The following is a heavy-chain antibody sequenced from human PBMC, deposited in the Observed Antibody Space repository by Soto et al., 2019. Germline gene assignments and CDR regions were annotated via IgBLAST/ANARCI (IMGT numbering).Heavy chain of an antibody. CDR3: ARDLGIPAAADTLNYYYYDGMDV. D-gene: IGHD6-13*01. Sequence: GGSLRLSCAAPESIFRGYGMHWVRQAPGKGLEWVAIIRFDGSNIKYADAVMGRFTISRDNSKNMLYLEMNSLRVEDTAVYYCARDLGIPAAADTLNYYYYDGMDVWGQGTRVTDAS. CDR1: ESIFRGYG. J-gene: IGHJ6*02. CDR2: IRFDGSNI. V-gene: IGHV3-33*01.